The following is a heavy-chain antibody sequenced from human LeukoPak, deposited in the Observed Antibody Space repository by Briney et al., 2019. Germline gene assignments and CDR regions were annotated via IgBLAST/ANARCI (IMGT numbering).Heavy chain of an antibody. CDR2: IRYDGSNK. V-gene: IGHV3-30*02. D-gene: IGHD4-17*01. CDR1: GFTFSSYG. J-gene: IGHJ6*02. CDR3: AKDSRYGDENYYYYGMDV. Sequence: GGSLRLSCAASGFTFSSYGMHWVRQAPGKGLEWVAFIRYDGSNKYYADSVKGRFAISRDNSKNTLYLQMNSLRAEGTAVYYCAKDSRYGDENYYYYGMDVWGQGTTVTVSS.